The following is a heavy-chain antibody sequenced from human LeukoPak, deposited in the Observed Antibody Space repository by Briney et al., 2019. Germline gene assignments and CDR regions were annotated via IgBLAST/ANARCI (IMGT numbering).Heavy chain of an antibody. D-gene: IGHD1-1*01. CDR2: IYYSGST. V-gene: IGHV4-59*01. CDR1: GGSISSYY. CDR3: ARDAPYNWNDADYMDV. Sequence: PSQTLSLTCTVSGGSISSYYWSWIRQPPGKGLEWIGYIYYSGSTNYNPSLKSRVTISVDTSKNQFSLKLSSVTAADTAVYYCARDAPYNWNDADYMDVWGKGTTVTVSS. J-gene: IGHJ6*03.